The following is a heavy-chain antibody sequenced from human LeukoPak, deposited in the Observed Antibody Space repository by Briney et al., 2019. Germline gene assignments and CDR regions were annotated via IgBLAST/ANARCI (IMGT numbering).Heavy chain of an antibody. V-gene: IGHV4-61*02. D-gene: IGHD3-22*01. Sequence: SETLSLTCTVSGGSISSSSYYWSWIRQPAGKGLEWIGRIHTSGSTNYNPSLKSRVTMSVDTSKNQFSLKLSSVTAADTAVYYCARDRYYYDSSGSVFDYWGQGTLVTVSS. CDR1: GGSISSSSYY. J-gene: IGHJ4*02. CDR3: ARDRYYYDSSGSVFDY. CDR2: IHTSGST.